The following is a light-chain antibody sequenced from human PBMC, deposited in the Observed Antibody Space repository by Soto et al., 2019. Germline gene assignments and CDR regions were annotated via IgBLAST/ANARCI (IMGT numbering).Light chain of an antibody. Sequence: IVMTQSPATLSVSPGERATLSCRASQSVSSNLAWYQQKPGPAPRLLIYGASTRATGIPARFSGSGSGTEFTLTISSLQSEDFAVYYCQQDNNWHPLTFGGGTKVEIK. V-gene: IGKV3-15*01. CDR1: QSVSSN. CDR2: GAS. CDR3: QQDNNWHPLT. J-gene: IGKJ4*01.